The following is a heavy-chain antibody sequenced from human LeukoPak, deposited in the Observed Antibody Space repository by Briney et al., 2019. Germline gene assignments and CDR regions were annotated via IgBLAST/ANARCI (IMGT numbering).Heavy chain of an antibody. Sequence: SETLSLTCTVSGGSISSGSYYWSWIRQPAGKGLEWIGRIYTSGSTNYNPSLKSRVTISVDTSKNQFSLKLSSVTAADTAVYYCASITPATYYDFWSGYSSYNWFDPWGQGTLVTVSS. D-gene: IGHD3-3*01. CDR3: ASITPATYYDFWSGYSSYNWFDP. CDR2: IYTSGST. J-gene: IGHJ5*02. V-gene: IGHV4-61*02. CDR1: GGSISSGSYY.